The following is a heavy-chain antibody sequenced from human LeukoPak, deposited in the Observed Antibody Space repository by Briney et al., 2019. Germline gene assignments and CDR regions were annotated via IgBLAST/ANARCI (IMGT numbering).Heavy chain of an antibody. CDR2: IKQDGSEK. J-gene: IGHJ4*02. CDR1: GFTFSSYW. V-gene: IGHV3-7*01. Sequence: GGSLRLSCAASGFTFSSYWMSWVRQAPGKGLEWVANIKQDGSEKYYVDSVKGRFTISRDNAKNSLYLQMNSLRAEDTAVYYCARAGGYDRMGGVDYWGQGTLVTVSS. D-gene: IGHD5-12*01. CDR3: ARAGGYDRMGGVDY.